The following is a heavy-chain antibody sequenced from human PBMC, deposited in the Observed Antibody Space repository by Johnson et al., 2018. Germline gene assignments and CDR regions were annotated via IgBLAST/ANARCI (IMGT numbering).Heavy chain of an antibody. J-gene: IGHJ1*01. CDR1: GGTFSSYA. D-gene: IGHD3-22*01. CDR3: AGTYYDGSSGYPAYFQH. Sequence: QVQLGESGAEVKKPGSSVKVSCKASGGTFSSYAISWVRQAPGQGLEWMGGIIPIFGTAHYAQKFQGRVTITADESTSTAYRELSSLRTEDTAVYYCAGTYYDGSSGYPAYFQHWGQGTLVTVSS. CDR2: IIPIFGTA. V-gene: IGHV1-69*01.